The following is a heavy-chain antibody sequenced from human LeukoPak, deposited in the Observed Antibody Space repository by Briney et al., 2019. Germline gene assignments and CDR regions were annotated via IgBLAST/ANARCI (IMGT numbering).Heavy chain of an antibody. CDR2: IKLDGSEK. CDR1: GFTFGKYW. CDR3: VRDFHYDPSQYFDY. D-gene: IGHD3-3*01. V-gene: IGHV3-7*01. Sequence: GGSLRLSCVASGFTFGKYWMSWVRQAPGKGLEWVANIKLDGSEKNYVDSVKGRFTISRDNTKNTLYLQMNSLRAEDTAVYYCVRDFHYDPSQYFDYWGQGTLVTVSS. J-gene: IGHJ4*02.